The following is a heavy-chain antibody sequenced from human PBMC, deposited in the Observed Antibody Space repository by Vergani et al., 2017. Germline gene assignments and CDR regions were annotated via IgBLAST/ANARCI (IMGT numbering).Heavy chain of an antibody. Sequence: EVQLVQSGAEVKKPGESLRLSCKGSGYSFTSYWISWVRQMPGKGLEWMGRIDPSDSYTNYSPSFQGHGTISADKSISTAYLLWSSLKASDTAMYYCARLSEAIFGEQRHYYYGMDVWGQGTTVTVSS. D-gene: IGHD3-3*01. V-gene: IGHV5-10-1*01. CDR1: GYSFTSYW. J-gene: IGHJ6*02. CDR3: ARLSEAIFGEQRHYYYGMDV. CDR2: IDPSDSYT.